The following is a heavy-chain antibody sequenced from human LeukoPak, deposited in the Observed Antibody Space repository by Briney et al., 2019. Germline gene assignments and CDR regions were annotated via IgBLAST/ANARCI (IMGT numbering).Heavy chain of an antibody. CDR1: GYTFTGYY. D-gene: IGHD1-26*01. J-gene: IGHJ4*02. Sequence: SVKVSCKASGYTFTGYYMHWVRQAPGQGLEWMGWINPNSGGTNYAQKFQGWVTMTRDTSISTAYMELSSLRSEDTAVYYCARATTWELLLVYWGQGTLVTVSS. CDR2: INPNSGGT. V-gene: IGHV1-2*04. CDR3: ARATTWELLLVY.